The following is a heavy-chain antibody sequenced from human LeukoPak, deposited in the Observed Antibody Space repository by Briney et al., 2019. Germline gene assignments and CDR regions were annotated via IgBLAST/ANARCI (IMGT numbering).Heavy chain of an antibody. J-gene: IGHJ3*02. CDR2: INPNSGGT. Sequence: ASVKVSCKASGYTFTVYDMHWVRQAPGQGLEWLGWINPNSGGTNYAQKFQGRVTLTRDTSISTAYMELTRLRSDDTAVYYCAITNYKGSSGFSDAFDIWGQGTMDTVSS. CDR3: AITNYKGSSGFSDAFDI. CDR1: GYTFTVYD. D-gene: IGHD3-22*01. V-gene: IGHV1-2*02.